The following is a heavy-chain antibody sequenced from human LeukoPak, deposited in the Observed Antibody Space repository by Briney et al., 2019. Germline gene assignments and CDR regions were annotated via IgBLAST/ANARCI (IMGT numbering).Heavy chain of an antibody. D-gene: IGHD5-12*01. J-gene: IGHJ2*01. V-gene: IGHV3-48*01. CDR3: TIDLGATAYF. CDR1: GFTFSSFH. Sequence: PGGSLRLSCAASGFTFSSFHQGPIQLIGQKSEEWVSYISYSSTTIYYADSVKGRFTISRDNAKNSLYLQMNSLRVEDTDVYYCTIDLGATAYF. CDR2: ISYSSTTI.